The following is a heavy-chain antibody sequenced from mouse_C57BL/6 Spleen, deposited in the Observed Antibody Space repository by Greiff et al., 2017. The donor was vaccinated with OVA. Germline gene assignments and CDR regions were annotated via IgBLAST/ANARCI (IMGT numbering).Heavy chain of an antibody. CDR1: GFTFSSYG. CDR3: ARVYYGSSDWYFDV. CDR2: ISSGGSYT. Sequence: EVKLMESGGDLVKPGGSLKLSCAASGFTFSSYGMSWVRQTPDKRLEWVATISSGGSYTYYPDSVKGRFTISRDNAKNTLYLQMSSLKSEDTAMYYCARVYYGSSDWYFDVLGTGTTVTVSS. J-gene: IGHJ1*03. D-gene: IGHD1-1*01. V-gene: IGHV5-6*01.